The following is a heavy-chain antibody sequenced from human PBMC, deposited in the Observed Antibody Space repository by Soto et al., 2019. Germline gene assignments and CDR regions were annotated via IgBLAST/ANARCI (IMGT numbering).Heavy chain of an antibody. V-gene: IGHV3-48*01. CDR1: GFTFSSYS. Sequence: GGSLRLSCAASGFTFSSYSMNWVRQAPGKGLEWVSYISSSSSTIYYADSVKGRFTISRDNAKNSLYLQMNSLRAEDTAVYFCHKWVAGYSGYWTEHDAFDIWGQGTMVTVSS. CDR3: HKWVAGYSGYWTEHDAFDI. D-gene: IGHD5-12*01. J-gene: IGHJ3*02. CDR2: ISSSSSTI.